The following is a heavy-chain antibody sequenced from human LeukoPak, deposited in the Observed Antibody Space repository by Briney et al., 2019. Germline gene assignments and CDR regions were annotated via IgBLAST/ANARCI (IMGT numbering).Heavy chain of an antibody. CDR2: IYYSGST. D-gene: IGHD3-22*01. J-gene: IGHJ4*02. Sequence: SETLSLTCTVSGGSISSYYWSWIRQPPGKGLEWIGYIYYSGSTNYNPSLKSRVTISVDTSKNQFSLKLSSVTAADTAVYYCARGDYYDSSGYFDYWGQGTLVTVSS. V-gene: IGHV4-59*12. CDR1: GGSISSYY. CDR3: ARGDYYDSSGYFDY.